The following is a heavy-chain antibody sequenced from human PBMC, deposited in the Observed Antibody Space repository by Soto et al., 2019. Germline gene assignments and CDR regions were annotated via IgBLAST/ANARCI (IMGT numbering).Heavy chain of an antibody. CDR1: GDSISSYY. Sequence: SETLSLTCTVSGDSISSYYWSWIRQPPGTGLEWIGYIYYSGTTNYNPSLKSRATISMDTSKNQFSLKLSSVTAADTAVYYCARAVLGGQFAPHFDYWGQGTLVTVSS. CDR2: IYYSGTT. CDR3: ARAVLGGQFAPHFDY. D-gene: IGHD3-10*01. V-gene: IGHV4-59*01. J-gene: IGHJ4*02.